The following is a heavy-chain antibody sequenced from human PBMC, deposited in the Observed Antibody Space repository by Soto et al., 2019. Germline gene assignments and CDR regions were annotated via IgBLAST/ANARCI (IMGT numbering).Heavy chain of an antibody. V-gene: IGHV5-51*01. CDR3: ARANDCNAGFFAINSCDP. CDR1: GYSFTNYW. J-gene: IGHJ5*02. D-gene: IGHD3-22*01. Sequence: PGESLKISCKGSGYSFTNYWIGWVRQMPGKGLEWMGTIYLGDSDTRYSPSFQGRVTISADKSISAAYLQWGSLKSSDTAMYYCARANDCNAGFFAINSCDPWGQGTLGTVSS. CDR2: IYLGDSDT.